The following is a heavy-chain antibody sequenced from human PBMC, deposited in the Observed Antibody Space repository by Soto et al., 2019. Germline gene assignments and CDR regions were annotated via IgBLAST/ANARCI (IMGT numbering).Heavy chain of an antibody. CDR2: MNANVDAT. D-gene: IGHD3-10*01. CDR3: AREVVDGSSLWLDP. J-gene: IGHJ5*02. CDR1: GYPFPGYY. V-gene: IGHV1-2*02. Sequence: ASVKVSCKASGYPFPGYYMHWVRQAPGQGLQWMGWMNANVDATDSRQEFKGRVTMTWNASISTAYMELSNLKSHATAVYYCAREVVDGSSLWLDPWGQGTLVTVSS.